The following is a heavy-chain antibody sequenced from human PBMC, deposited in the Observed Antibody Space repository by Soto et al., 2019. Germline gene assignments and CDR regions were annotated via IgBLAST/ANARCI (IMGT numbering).Heavy chain of an antibody. J-gene: IGHJ6*03. CDR3: ARMVRGSNIDDYHYMDV. CDR1: GYTFTSHG. V-gene: IGHV1-18*01. CDR2: ISASNGDT. D-gene: IGHD3-10*01. Sequence: QVQLVQSGAEVKKPGASVKVSCKASGYTFTSHGISWVRQAPGQGPEWMGWISASNGDTNYAQKFQGRLTVTTDTSTSTGYMEVRRVRSEDTSVYYCARMVRGSNIDDYHYMDVWGRGTTVTVSS.